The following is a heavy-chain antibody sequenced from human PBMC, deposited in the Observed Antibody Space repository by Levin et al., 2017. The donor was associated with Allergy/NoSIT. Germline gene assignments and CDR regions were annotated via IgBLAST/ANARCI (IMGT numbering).Heavy chain of an antibody. CDR3: ARPLVRGVHDAFDI. CDR1: GYTFTTYW. Sequence: GESLKISCKGSGYTFTTYWIGWVRQLPGKGLEWMGIIYPGDSDTRYSPSFQGQVTISADKSMSTASLHWSSLKASDTAIYYCARPLVRGVHDAFDIWGQGTMVIVSS. D-gene: IGHD3-10*01. V-gene: IGHV5-51*01. J-gene: IGHJ3*02. CDR2: IYPGDSDT.